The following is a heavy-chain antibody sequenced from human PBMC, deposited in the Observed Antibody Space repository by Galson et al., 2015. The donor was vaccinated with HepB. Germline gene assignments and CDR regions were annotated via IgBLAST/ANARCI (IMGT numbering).Heavy chain of an antibody. Sequence: SLRLSCAASGFTFSNAWMSWVRQAPGKGLEWVGRIKSKTDGGTTDYAAPVKGRFTISRDDSKTTLYLQMDSLKAGDTAVYFCTSNNFGYNSYDYWGQGTLVTVSS. D-gene: IGHD5-18*01. V-gene: IGHV3-15*01. CDR3: TSNNFGYNSYDY. J-gene: IGHJ4*02. CDR2: IKSKTDGGTT. CDR1: GFTFSNAW.